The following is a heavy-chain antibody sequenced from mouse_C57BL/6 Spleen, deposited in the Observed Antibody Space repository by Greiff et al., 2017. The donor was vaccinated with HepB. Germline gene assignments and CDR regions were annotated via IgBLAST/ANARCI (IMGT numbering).Heavy chain of an antibody. CDR1: GFTFSDYG. Sequence: EVKLMESGGGLVQPGGSLKLSCAASGFTFSDYGMAWVRQAPRKGPEWVAFISNLAYSIYYADTVTGRFTISRENAKNTLYLEMSSLRSEDTAMYYCARLASLRDWYFDVWGTGTTVTVSS. V-gene: IGHV5-15*01. CDR2: ISNLAYSI. CDR3: ARLASLRDWYFDV. D-gene: IGHD1-2*01. J-gene: IGHJ1*03.